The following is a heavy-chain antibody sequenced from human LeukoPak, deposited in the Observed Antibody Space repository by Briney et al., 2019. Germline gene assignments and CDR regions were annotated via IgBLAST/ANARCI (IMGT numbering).Heavy chain of an antibody. CDR1: GFTFSSYG. J-gene: IGHJ4*02. D-gene: IGHD3-22*01. CDR2: IRYDGSNK. Sequence: GGSLRLSCAASGFTFSSYGMHWVRQAPGKGLEWVAFIRYDGSNKYYADSVKGRFTISRDNSKNTLYLQMNSLRVEDTAVYYCATLPYYYDSSGSYYFDYWGQGTLVTVFS. V-gene: IGHV3-30*02. CDR3: ATLPYYYDSSGSYYFDY.